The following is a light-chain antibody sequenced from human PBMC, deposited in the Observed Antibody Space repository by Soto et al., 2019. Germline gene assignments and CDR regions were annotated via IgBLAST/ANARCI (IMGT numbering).Light chain of an antibody. V-gene: IGKV3-15*01. CDR1: QSVSST. Sequence: EIVMTQSPATLSVSPGERATLSCRASQSVSSTLAWYQQKPGQAPRLLIYGASTRATGIPSRFSGSGSGTDFTLTISSLQSEDFAVYYCQQYNNWPPTFGQGTKVEIK. CDR2: GAS. J-gene: IGKJ1*01. CDR3: QQYNNWPPT.